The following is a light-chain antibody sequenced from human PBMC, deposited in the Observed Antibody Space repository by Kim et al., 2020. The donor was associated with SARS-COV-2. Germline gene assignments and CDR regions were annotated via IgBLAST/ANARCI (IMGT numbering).Light chain of an antibody. CDR2: GAS. Sequence: SVFPGEGATLSCRASQSVSLNLAWYQQKPGQAPRLLIYGASTRATGVPASFSGSGSGTEFTLTISSLQSEDFAVYYCQHYNNWPYTFGQGTKLEI. J-gene: IGKJ2*01. V-gene: IGKV3-15*01. CDR3: QHYNNWPYT. CDR1: QSVSLN.